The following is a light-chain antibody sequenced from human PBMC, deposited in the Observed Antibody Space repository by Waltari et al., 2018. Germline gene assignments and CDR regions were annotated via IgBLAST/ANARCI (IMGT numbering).Light chain of an antibody. CDR3: QVWDSDGDYVV. Sequence: SYVLTQPPSVSVAPGQTARITCGGSDIGAKRVHWYQHKTGQAPLLVGYDDTDRPSGIPGRISGSNSGYTATLSITRVEAGDEADYYCQVWDSDGDYVVFGGGTKLIVL. CDR2: DDT. CDR1: DIGAKR. V-gene: IGLV3-21*02. J-gene: IGLJ2*01.